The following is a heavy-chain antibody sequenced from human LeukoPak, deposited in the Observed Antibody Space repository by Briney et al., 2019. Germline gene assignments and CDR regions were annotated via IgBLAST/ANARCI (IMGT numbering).Heavy chain of an antibody. Sequence: ASVKVSCKASGYTITGYYMHWVRQAPGQGLEWMGWINPNSGGTNYAQKFQGRVTMTRDTSISTAYMELSRLRSDDTAVYYCARVRGYDSSGYYSYWGQGTLVTVSS. V-gene: IGHV1-2*02. CDR2: INPNSGGT. CDR1: GYTITGYY. D-gene: IGHD3-22*01. CDR3: ARVRGYDSSGYYSY. J-gene: IGHJ4*02.